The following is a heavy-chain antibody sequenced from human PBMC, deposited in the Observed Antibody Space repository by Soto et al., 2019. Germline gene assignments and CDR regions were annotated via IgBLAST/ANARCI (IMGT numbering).Heavy chain of an antibody. CDR2: IYYSGST. CDR3: ARLRSGGEGSGWYGGPISAFDI. Sequence: SETLSLTCTVSGGSISSYYWSWIRQPPGKGLEWIGYIYYSGSTNYNPSLKSRVTVSVDRSKNQFSLKLSSVTAADTAVDYCARLRSGGEGSGWYGGPISAFDIWGQGTMVTVSS. CDR1: GGSISSYY. D-gene: IGHD6-19*01. V-gene: IGHV4-59*08. J-gene: IGHJ3*02.